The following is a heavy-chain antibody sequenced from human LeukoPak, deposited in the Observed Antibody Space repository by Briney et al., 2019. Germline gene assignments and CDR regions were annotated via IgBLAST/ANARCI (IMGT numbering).Heavy chain of an antibody. V-gene: IGHV4-31*03. CDR1: GGSISSGGYY. CDR3: ARAGQLWFGESWMDV. J-gene: IGHJ6*02. CDR2: TYYSGST. D-gene: IGHD3-10*01. Sequence: SETLSLTCTVSGGSISSGGYYWSWIRQHPGKGLEWIGYTYYSGSTYYNPSLKSRVTISVDTSKNQFSLKLSSVTAADTAVYYCARAGQLWFGESWMDVWGQGTTVIVSS.